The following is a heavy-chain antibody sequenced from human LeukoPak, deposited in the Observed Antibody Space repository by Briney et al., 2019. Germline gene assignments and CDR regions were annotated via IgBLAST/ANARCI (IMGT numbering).Heavy chain of an antibody. V-gene: IGHV3-21*04. Sequence: KPGGSLRLSCAASGFTFSSYSMNWVRQAPGKGLEWVSSISSSSSYIYYADSVKGRFTISRDNAKNSLYLQMNSLRAEDTAVYYCAKSLDYGDYGGLNYWGQGTLVAVSS. CDR3: AKSLDYGDYGGLNY. J-gene: IGHJ4*02. CDR2: ISSSSSYI. CDR1: GFTFSSYS. D-gene: IGHD4-17*01.